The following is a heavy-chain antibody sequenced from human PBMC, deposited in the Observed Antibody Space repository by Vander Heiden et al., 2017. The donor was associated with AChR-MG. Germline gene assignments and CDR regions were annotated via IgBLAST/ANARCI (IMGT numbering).Heavy chain of an antibody. Sequence: QVQLVESGGGVVQPGRSLRLSCAASGLPFSAYGMHWVRQAPGKGLEWVAVIWYDGSNKYYADSVKGRFTISRDNSKNTLYLQMNSLRAEDTAVYYCARMGIAAAGIRAPPVDYWGQGTLVTVSS. CDR2: IWYDGSNK. D-gene: IGHD6-13*01. CDR3: ARMGIAAAGIRAPPVDY. V-gene: IGHV3-33*08. CDR1: GLPFSAYG. J-gene: IGHJ4*02.